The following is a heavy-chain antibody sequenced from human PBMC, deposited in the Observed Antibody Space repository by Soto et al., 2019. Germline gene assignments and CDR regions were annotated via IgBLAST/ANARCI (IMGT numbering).Heavy chain of an antibody. J-gene: IGHJ4*02. CDR1: GASVRSGSYY. D-gene: IGHD4-17*01. V-gene: IGHV4-61*01. Sequence: QVQLQESGPGLVKPSETLSLTCTVSGASVRSGSYYWSWVRQPPGRGLEWIGYIYDTGTTNYNPSLKSRVTMSVDTSKNQFSLKLNSLTAADMAVYYCARVEDYGDYFDYWGQGTLVTVSS. CDR3: ARVEDYGDYFDY. CDR2: IYDTGTT.